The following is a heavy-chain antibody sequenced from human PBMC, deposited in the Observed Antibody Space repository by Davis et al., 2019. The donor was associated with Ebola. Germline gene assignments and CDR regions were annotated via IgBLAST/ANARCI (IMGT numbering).Heavy chain of an antibody. CDR3: ARDKSTVTTSWFDP. V-gene: IGHV5-51*01. CDR1: GYSFTSYW. J-gene: IGHJ5*02. Sequence: GESLKISCKGSGYSFTSYWIGWVRQMPGKGLEWMGIIYPGDSDTRYSPSFQGQVTISADKSISTAYLQWSSLRAEDTAVYYCARDKSTVTTSWFDPWGQGTLVTVSS. CDR2: IYPGDSDT. D-gene: IGHD4-17*01.